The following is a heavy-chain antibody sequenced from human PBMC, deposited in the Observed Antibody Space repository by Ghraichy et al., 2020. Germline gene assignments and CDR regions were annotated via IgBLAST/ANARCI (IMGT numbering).Heavy chain of an antibody. D-gene: IGHD6-19*01. V-gene: IGHV3-48*01. J-gene: IGHJ4*02. CDR2: ISSSSSTI. CDR3: ASGREIALAGIDY. Sequence: QAPGKWLEWVSYISSSSSTIYYAYSVKGRFTISRDNAKHSLYMQMNRLRGEDTSVYYCASGREIALAGIDYWGQGTLVTVS.